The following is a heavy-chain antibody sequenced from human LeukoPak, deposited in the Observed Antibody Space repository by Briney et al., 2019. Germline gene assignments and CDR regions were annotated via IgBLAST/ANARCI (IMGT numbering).Heavy chain of an antibody. CDR1: GGSISSSSYY. J-gene: IGHJ4*02. CDR3: ARGPGWGSAGPTRGGFYFDY. Sequence: PSETLSLTCTVSGGSISSSSYYWGWIRQPPGKGLEWIGSFYHSGSTYFNPSLRSRVTISVDTSKNQFSLKLSSVTAADTAVYYCARGPGWGSAGPTRGGFYFDYWGQGTLVTVSS. CDR2: FYHSGST. D-gene: IGHD3-10*01. V-gene: IGHV4-39*07.